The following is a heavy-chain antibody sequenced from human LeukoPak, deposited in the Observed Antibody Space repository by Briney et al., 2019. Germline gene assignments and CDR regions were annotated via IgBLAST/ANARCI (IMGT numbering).Heavy chain of an antibody. CDR1: GFTFSSYS. J-gene: IGHJ4*02. Sequence: PGGSLRLSCAASGFTFSSYSMNWVRQAPGKGLEWVLSISSSSSYIYYADSVKGRFTISRDNAKNSLYLQMNSLRAEDTAVYYCARDLSYYDILTGRQFDYWGQGTLVTVSS. D-gene: IGHD3-9*01. CDR2: ISSSSSYI. V-gene: IGHV3-21*01. CDR3: ARDLSYYDILTGRQFDY.